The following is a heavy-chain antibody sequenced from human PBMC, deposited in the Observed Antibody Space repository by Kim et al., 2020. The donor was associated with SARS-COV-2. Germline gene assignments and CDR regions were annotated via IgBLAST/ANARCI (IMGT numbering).Heavy chain of an antibody. D-gene: IGHD2-15*01. CDR2: MKEDGSER. Sequence: GGSLRLSCAVSGLNVSNSWMTWVRQAPGKGLEWVANMKEDGSERYYVDSVRGRFTISRDNAKNSLYLQMNSLRVEDTAVYYCARDIVVVITTTAFEGYYYYGTDVWGQGTTVTVSS. CDR3: ARDIVVVITTTAFEGYYYYGTDV. CDR1: GLNVSNSW. J-gene: IGHJ6*02. V-gene: IGHV3-7*03.